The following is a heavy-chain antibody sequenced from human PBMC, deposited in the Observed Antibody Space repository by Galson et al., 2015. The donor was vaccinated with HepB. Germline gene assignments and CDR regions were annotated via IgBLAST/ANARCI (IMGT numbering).Heavy chain of an antibody. CDR1: GFTFSSNA. D-gene: IGHD2-15*01. J-gene: IGHJ4*02. CDR2: VSYDGSKK. CDR3: ARDKAVAFFDY. Sequence: SLRLSCAAFGFTFSSNAMHWVRQAPGKGLEWVAVVSYDGSKKYYADSVKGRFTISRDNSKNTLYLQMNSLRAEDTAVYYCARDKAVAFFDYWGQGTLVTVSS. V-gene: IGHV3-30-3*01.